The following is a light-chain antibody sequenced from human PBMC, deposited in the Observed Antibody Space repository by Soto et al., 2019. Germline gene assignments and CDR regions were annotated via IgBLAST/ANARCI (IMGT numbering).Light chain of an antibody. Sequence: QSALTQPASGSGSPGQSITISCTGTSSDVGGYNYVSWYQQHPGKAPKLMIYEVSNRPSGVSNRFSGSKSGNTASLTISGLQAEDEADYSCSSYTSSSTLVFGTGTKLTVL. CDR2: EVS. V-gene: IGLV2-14*01. CDR3: SSYTSSSTLV. J-gene: IGLJ1*01. CDR1: SSDVGGYNY.